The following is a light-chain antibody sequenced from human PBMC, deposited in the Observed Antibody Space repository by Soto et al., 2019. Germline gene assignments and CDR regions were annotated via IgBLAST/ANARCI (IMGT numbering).Light chain of an antibody. CDR2: GAS. CDR1: QSVSSN. CDR3: QQYGSSPLFS. Sequence: EKVLTQSPSTLSVSAGERATLSCGASQSVSSNLAWYQQKPGQAPRLLIYGASSRATGIPDRFSGSGSGRDFTLTISRLEPEDFAVYFCQQYGSSPLFSFGPGTKVDIK. V-gene: IGKV3-20*01. J-gene: IGKJ3*01.